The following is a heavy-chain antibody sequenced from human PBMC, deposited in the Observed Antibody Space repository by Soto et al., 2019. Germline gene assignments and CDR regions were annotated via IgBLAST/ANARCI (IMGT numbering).Heavy chain of an antibody. CDR2: IYYSGST. CDR1: GGSISSGGYY. V-gene: IGHV4-31*03. Sequence: TSETLSLTCTVSGGSISSGGYYWSWIRQHPGKGLEWIGYIYYSGSTYYNPSLKSRVTISVDTSKNQFSLKLSSVTAADTAVYYCARENWNYGYYFDYWGQGTLVTVSS. D-gene: IGHD1-7*01. CDR3: ARENWNYGYYFDY. J-gene: IGHJ4*02.